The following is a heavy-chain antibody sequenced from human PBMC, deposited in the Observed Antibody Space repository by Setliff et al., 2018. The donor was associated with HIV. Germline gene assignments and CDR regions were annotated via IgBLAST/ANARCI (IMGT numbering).Heavy chain of an antibody. J-gene: IGHJ4*02. CDR1: GYKFTGHH. D-gene: IGHD6-19*01. CDR2: INPNSGGT. CDR3: ARDEVIEVAGDFDN. V-gene: IGHV1-2*06. Sequence: GASVKVSCKASGYKFTGHHIQWMRQAPGQGLEWMGRINPNSGGTNYAQKFQGRVTMTRDTSISTAYMELSRLRSDDTAVYYCARDEVIEVAGDFDNWGQGTLVTVSS.